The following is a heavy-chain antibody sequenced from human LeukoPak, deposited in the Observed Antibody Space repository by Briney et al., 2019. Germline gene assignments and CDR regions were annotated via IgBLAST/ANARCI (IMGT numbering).Heavy chain of an antibody. Sequence: GASVKVCCKASGYTFTGYYMHWVRQAPGQGLEWMGWINPNSGGTNYAQKFQGRVTMTRDTSISTAYMELSRLRSDDTAVYYCARAKMSYYDSSGYYNPAFWFDPWGQGTLVTASS. CDR1: GYTFTGYY. J-gene: IGHJ5*02. CDR3: ARAKMSYYDSSGYYNPAFWFDP. CDR2: INPNSGGT. V-gene: IGHV1-2*02. D-gene: IGHD3-22*01.